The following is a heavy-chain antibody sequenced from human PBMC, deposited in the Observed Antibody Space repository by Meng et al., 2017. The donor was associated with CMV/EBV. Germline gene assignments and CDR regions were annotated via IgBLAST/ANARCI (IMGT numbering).Heavy chain of an antibody. D-gene: IGHD2-2*01. CDR2: MNPNSGNT. V-gene: IGHV1-8*03. J-gene: IGHJ6*02. CDR3: ARDGGGHCSSTSCQDPYYYYGMDV. Sequence: ASVKVSCKASGYTFTSYDINWVRQATGQGLEWMGWMNPNSGNTGYAQKFQGRVTITRNTSISTAYMELSSLRSEDTAVYYCARDGGGHCSSTSCQDPYYYYGMDVWGQGTTVTVSS. CDR1: GYTFTSYD.